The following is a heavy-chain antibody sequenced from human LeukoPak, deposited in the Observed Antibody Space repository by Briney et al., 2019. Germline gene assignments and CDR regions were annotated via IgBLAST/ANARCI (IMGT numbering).Heavy chain of an antibody. CDR1: GLTFSNHA. V-gene: IGHV3-23*01. J-gene: IGHJ4*02. CDR3: ARDLSYDSSGYLDY. CDR2: ISGSGGST. Sequence: GGSLRLSCAASGLTFSNHAMGWVRQAPGKGLEWISEISGSGGSTYYADSVKGRFTISRDNAKNSLYLQMNSLRAEDTAVYYCARDLSYDSSGYLDYWGQGTLVTVSS. D-gene: IGHD3-22*01.